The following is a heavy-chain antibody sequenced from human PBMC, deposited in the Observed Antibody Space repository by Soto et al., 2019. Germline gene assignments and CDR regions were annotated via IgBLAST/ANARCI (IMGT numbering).Heavy chain of an antibody. D-gene: IGHD3-9*01. J-gene: IGHJ4*02. V-gene: IGHV3-30*04. CDR3: AKDEGAEDDILTGYPLFDY. CDR1: GFSFSISP. Sequence: QVQLVESGGGVVQPGRSLRLSCAASGFSFSISPMHWVRQAPGKGLEWVAVISYDGSAKWYVDSVKGRFTISRDTSKNILYLQMNSLRAEDTAVYYCAKDEGAEDDILTGYPLFDYRGQGILVTVSS. CDR2: ISYDGSAK.